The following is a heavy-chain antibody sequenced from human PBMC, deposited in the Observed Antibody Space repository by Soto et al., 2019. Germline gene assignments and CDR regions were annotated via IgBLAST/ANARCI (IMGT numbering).Heavy chain of an antibody. D-gene: IGHD2-2*01. CDR3: AKEDLIVVVPAAPRPYYFDY. V-gene: IGHV3-23*01. Sequence: PGGSLRLSCAASGFTFSSYAMSWVRQAPGKGLEWVSAISGSGGSTYYADSVKGRFTISRDNSKNTLYLQMNSLRAEDTAVYYCAKEDLIVVVPAAPRPYYFDYWGQGTLVTVSS. CDR2: ISGSGGST. CDR1: GFTFSSYA. J-gene: IGHJ4*02.